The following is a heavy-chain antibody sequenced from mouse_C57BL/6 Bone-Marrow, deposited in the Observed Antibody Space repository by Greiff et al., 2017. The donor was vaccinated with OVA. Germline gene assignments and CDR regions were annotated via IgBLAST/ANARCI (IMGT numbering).Heavy chain of an antibody. CDR1: GYTFTEYT. CDR2: FYPGSGSI. Sequence: QVQLKESGAELVKPGASVKLSCKASGYTFTEYTIHWVKQRSGQGLEWIGWFYPGSGSIKYNEKFKDKATLTADKSSSTVYMELSRLTSEDSAVYFCARHEDRLSHYYGSSLDYWGQGTTLTVSS. J-gene: IGHJ2*01. D-gene: IGHD1-1*01. V-gene: IGHV1-62-2*01. CDR3: ARHEDRLSHYYGSSLDY.